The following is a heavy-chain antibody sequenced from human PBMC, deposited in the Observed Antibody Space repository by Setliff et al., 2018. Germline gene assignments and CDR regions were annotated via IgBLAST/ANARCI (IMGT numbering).Heavy chain of an antibody. D-gene: IGHD5-18*01. CDR2: ISSANNYL. CDR3: ATTRVWIPVLDS. V-gene: IGHV3-21*04. CDR1: GFAFASHN. Sequence: GGSLRFSCAASGFAFASHNMLWVRQAPGKGLEWVAAISSANNYLVYADSVKGRFTISRDNAKNSVYLQMNSLRAEDTAIYYCATTRVWIPVLDSCGQGTLVTVSS. J-gene: IGHJ4*02.